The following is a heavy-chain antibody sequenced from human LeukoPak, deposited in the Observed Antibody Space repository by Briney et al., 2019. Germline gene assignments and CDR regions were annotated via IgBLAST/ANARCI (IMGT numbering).Heavy chain of an antibody. V-gene: IGHV4-59*08. CDR1: GGSISSHN. J-gene: IGHJ4*02. CDR3: ARHKYDSSGSYYGGYYFDY. Sequence: SATLTLTCTVSGGSISSHNWSWLRQPPGKGLESIGYIYYTGITTYNPSLKSRVTISIDKSKNQFSLRLTSETAADTAVYYCARHKYDSSGSYYGGYYFDYWGQGTLVTVSS. CDR2: IYYTGIT. D-gene: IGHD3-22*01.